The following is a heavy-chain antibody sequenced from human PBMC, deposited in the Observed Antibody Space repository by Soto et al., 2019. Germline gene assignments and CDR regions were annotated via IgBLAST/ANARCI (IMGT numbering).Heavy chain of an antibody. CDR1: GGSISSGGYS. Sequence: QLQLQESGSGLVKPSQTLSLTCAVSGGSISSGGYSWSWIRQPPGKGLEWIGYIYHSGSTYYNPSLKSRGNISVDRSKDQFSLKLGSVTAADTAVYYCASSAGSSPDYGMDVWGQGTTVTVSS. CDR3: ASSAGSSPDYGMDV. CDR2: IYHSGST. J-gene: IGHJ6*02. V-gene: IGHV4-30-2*01. D-gene: IGHD6-19*01.